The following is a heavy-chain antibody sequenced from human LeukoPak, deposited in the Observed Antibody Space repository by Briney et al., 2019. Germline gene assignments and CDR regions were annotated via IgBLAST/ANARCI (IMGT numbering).Heavy chain of an antibody. CDR1: GYTFTRYY. CDR2: INPNSGGT. J-gene: IGHJ6*02. V-gene: IGHV1-2*04. Sequence: ASVKVSCKASGYTFTRYYMHWVRQAPGQGLEWMGWINPNSGGTNYAQKFQGWVTMTRDTSISTVYMELSRLSSDDTAVYYCAREGGYDPPYYYYDMDVWGQGTTVTVSS. CDR3: AREGGYDPPYYYYDMDV. D-gene: IGHD5-12*01.